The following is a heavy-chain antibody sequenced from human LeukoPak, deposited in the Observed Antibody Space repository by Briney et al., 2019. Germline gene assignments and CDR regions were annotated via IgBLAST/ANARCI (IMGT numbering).Heavy chain of an antibody. CDR2: ISWNSGSI. CDR3: APRPTIFGVVIVY. CDR1: GFTFDDYA. J-gene: IGHJ4*02. Sequence: PGGSLRLSCAASGFTFDDYAMHWVRQAPGKGLEWVSGISWNSGSIGYADSVKGRFTISRDNAKNSLYLQMNSLRAEDTAVYYCAPRPTIFGVVIVYWGQGTLVTVSS. D-gene: IGHD3-3*01. V-gene: IGHV3-9*01.